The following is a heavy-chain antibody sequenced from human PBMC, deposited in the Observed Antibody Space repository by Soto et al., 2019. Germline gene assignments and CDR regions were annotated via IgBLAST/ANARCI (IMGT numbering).Heavy chain of an antibody. Sequence: PGGSLRLSCAASGFTFSSYSMNWVRQAPGKGLEWVSYISSSSSTIYYADSVKGRFTISRDNAKNSLYLQMNSLRAEDTAVYYCARVLRYFDWLSTIGPFDYWGQGTLVTVSS. CDR1: GFTFSSYS. V-gene: IGHV3-48*01. CDR2: ISSSSSTI. CDR3: ARVLRYFDWLSTIGPFDY. J-gene: IGHJ4*02. D-gene: IGHD3-9*01.